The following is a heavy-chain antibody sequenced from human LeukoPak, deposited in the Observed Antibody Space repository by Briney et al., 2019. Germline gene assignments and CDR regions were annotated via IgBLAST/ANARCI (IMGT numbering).Heavy chain of an antibody. CDR2: ISYDGSNE. V-gene: IGHV3-30*04. CDR1: GFTFSSYA. Sequence: PGGSLRLSCAASGFTFSSYAMHWVRQAPGKGLEGVAVISYDGSNEYYADSVKGRFTISRDNSKSTLYLQMNSLRAEDTAVYYCARDAPPTDTAMFRNWFDPWGQGTLVTVSS. CDR3: ARDAPPTDTAMFRNWFDP. D-gene: IGHD5-18*01. J-gene: IGHJ5*02.